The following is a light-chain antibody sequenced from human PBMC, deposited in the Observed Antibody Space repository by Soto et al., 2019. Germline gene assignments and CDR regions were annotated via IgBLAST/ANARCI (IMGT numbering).Light chain of an antibody. J-gene: IGKJ2*01. V-gene: IGKV3-15*01. Sequence: ETVMTQSLATLSVSPGERATLSCRTSESVSYYLAWYQQKPGQAPRLLMYGASTRATGIPARFTGSGSGTEFTLTICSLQSEDFAVYYCQQYNNWPGRAFGQGTKLEIK. CDR3: QQYNNWPGRA. CDR1: ESVSYY. CDR2: GAS.